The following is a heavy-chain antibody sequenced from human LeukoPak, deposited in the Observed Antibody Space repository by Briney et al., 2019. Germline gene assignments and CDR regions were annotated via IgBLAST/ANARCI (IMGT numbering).Heavy chain of an antibody. CDR2: FDPEDGET. V-gene: IGHV1-24*01. CDR1: GYTLTELS. D-gene: IGHD2-15*01. Sequence: ASVKVSCKVSGYTLTELSMHWVRQAPGKGLEWMGGFDPEDGETIYAQKFQGRVTMTEDTSTDTAYMELSSLRSEDTAVYYCAGGGPHSASLPLDYWGQGTLVTVPS. CDR3: AGGGPHSASLPLDY. J-gene: IGHJ4*02.